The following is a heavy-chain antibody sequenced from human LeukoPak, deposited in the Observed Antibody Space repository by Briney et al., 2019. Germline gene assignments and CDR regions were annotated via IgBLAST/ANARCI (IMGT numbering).Heavy chain of an antibody. J-gene: IGHJ4*02. V-gene: IGHV3-7*01. CDR1: GFSFTTYW. Sequence: GGSLRLSCAASGFSFTTYWMSWVRQAPGKGLEWVANIKQDGTEKYYVDSVKGRFSISRDNAKNSLYLQMNSLRAEDTAVYYCARESFGELDYWGQGTLVTVSS. CDR3: ARESFGELDY. CDR2: IKQDGTEK. D-gene: IGHD3-10*01.